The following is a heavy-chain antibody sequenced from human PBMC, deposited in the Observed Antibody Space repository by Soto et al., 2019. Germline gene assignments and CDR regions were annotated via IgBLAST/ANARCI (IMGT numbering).Heavy chain of an antibody. Sequence: PGRSLRLSCAASGFTFSDAWMSWVLQAPGKGLDWVGRIKSKSDGGTTEYAAPVRGRFTISRDDSKNTLYLQMNSMKTEDTAVYYCTTDLWRIAVVVGSTGYFNPWGQGTPVTVSS. CDR3: TTDLWRIAVVVGSTGYFNP. V-gene: IGHV3-15*01. CDR1: GFTFSDAW. D-gene: IGHD2-15*01. J-gene: IGHJ5*02. CDR2: IKSKSDGGTT.